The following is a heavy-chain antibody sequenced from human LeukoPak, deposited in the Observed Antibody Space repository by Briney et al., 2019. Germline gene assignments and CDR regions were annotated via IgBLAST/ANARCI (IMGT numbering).Heavy chain of an antibody. Sequence: GGSLRLSCAASGFTFSSYAMSWVRQAPGKGLEWVSAFSGSGGSTYYADSVKGRFTISRDNSKNTLYLQMNSLRAEDTAVYYCAKDRGVWGSYRYYFDYWGQGTLVTVSS. CDR1: GFTFSSYA. CDR3: AKDRGVWGSYRYYFDY. J-gene: IGHJ4*02. D-gene: IGHD3-16*02. V-gene: IGHV3-23*01. CDR2: FSGSGGST.